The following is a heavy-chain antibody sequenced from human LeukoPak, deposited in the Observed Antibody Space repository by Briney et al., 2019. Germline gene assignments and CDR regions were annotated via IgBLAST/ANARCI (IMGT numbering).Heavy chain of an antibody. CDR2: ISGSGGST. V-gene: IGHV3-23*01. J-gene: IGHJ4*02. Sequence: PGGSLRLSCAASGFTFSSYAMSWVRQAPGKGLEWVSAISGSGGSTYYADSVKGRFTISRDNSKNTLYLQMNSLRAEDTALYYCAKARGYDYGDYGFDYWGQGTLVTVSS. CDR1: GFTFSSYA. CDR3: AKARGYDYGDYGFDY. D-gene: IGHD4-17*01.